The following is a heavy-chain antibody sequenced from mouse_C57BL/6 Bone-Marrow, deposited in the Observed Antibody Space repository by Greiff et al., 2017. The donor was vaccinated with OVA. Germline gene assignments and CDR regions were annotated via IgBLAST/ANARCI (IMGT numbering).Heavy chain of an antibody. CDR2: IYPGGGYT. CDR3: ARSKVDSSGYVYYYAMDY. CDR1: GYTFTNYW. Sequence: QVQLQQSGAELVRPGTSVKMSCKASGYTFTNYWIGWAKQRPGHGLEWIGDIYPGGGYTNYNEKLKGKATLTADKSSSTAYMQYSSLTSEDSAIYYCARSKVDSSGYVYYYAMDYWGQGTSVTVSS. V-gene: IGHV1-63*01. D-gene: IGHD3-2*02. J-gene: IGHJ4*01.